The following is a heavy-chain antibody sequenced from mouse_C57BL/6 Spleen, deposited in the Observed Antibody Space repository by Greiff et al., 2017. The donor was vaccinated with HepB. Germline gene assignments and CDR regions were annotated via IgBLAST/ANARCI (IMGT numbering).Heavy chain of an antibody. CDR2: ISYDGSN. J-gene: IGHJ4*01. CDR1: GYSITSGYY. Sequence: DVQLVESGPGLVKPSQSLSLTCSVTGYSITSGYYWNWIRQFPGNKLEWMGYISYDGSNNYNPSLKNRISITRDTSKNQFFLKLNSVTTEDTATYYCALRVYAMDYWGQGTSVTVSS. CDR3: ALRVYAMDY. V-gene: IGHV3-6*01.